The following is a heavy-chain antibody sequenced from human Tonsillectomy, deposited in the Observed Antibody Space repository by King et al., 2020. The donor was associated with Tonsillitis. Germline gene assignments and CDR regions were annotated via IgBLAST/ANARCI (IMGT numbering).Heavy chain of an antibody. CDR3: ASGTDDAYCGGNCYPYFDY. CDR1: GGSISGYN. CDR2: VSYSGST. Sequence: QLQESGPGLVKPSETLSLTCTVSGGSISGYNWSWIRQSPGKGLECIGYVSYSGSTNYNPSLESRVTISLDTSKNQFSLKLTSVTAADTAVYYCASGTDDAYCGGNCYPYFDYWGQGTLVTVSS. V-gene: IGHV4-59*01. D-gene: IGHD2-21*02. J-gene: IGHJ4*02.